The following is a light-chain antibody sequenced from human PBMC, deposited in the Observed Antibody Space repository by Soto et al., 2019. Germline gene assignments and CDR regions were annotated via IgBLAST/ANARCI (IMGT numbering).Light chain of an antibody. V-gene: IGKV3-15*01. Sequence: EIVLTQSPATLSVSPGERATLSCRASQSISNDLVWYQQKPGQAPRLLIHHASSRAAGVPARFSGGGSGTQFTLTISSLQSEDFALYYCQQFHNWPPEYTFGQGTRLEIK. CDR3: QQFHNWPPEYT. CDR1: QSISND. J-gene: IGKJ2*01. CDR2: HAS.